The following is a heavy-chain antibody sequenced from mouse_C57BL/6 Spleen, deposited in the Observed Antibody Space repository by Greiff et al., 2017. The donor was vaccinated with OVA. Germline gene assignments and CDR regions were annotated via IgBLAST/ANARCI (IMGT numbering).Heavy chain of an antibody. Sequence: QVQLKQSGPGLVQPSQSLSITCTVSGFSLTSYGVHWVRQSPGKGLEWLGVIWSGGSTDYNAAFISRLSISKDNAKSQVVLKRNSLQADDTAIYDCARNGDDGYYSAMDDWGQGTSVTVSS. CDR2: IWSGGST. J-gene: IGHJ4*01. CDR1: GFSLTSYG. D-gene: IGHD2-3*01. V-gene: IGHV2-2*01. CDR3: ARNGDDGYYSAMDD.